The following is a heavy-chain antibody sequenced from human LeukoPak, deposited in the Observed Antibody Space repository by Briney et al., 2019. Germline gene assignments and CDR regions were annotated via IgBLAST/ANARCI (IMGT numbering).Heavy chain of an antibody. CDR1: GDDFTKFW. J-gene: IGHJ5*02. D-gene: IGHD1-26*01. Sequence: GESLKISCQDSGDDFTKFWVAWVRQMPGKGLEWMGIICPGDSDTRYSPSFQGQVTISADKSISTAYLQWSSLKASDTAMYYCARLVGATDGGNWFDPWGQGTLVTVSS. CDR3: ARLVGATDGGNWFDP. CDR2: ICPGDSDT. V-gene: IGHV5-51*01.